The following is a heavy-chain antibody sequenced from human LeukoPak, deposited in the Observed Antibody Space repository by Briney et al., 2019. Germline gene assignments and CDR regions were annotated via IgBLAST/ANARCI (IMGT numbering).Heavy chain of an antibody. CDR1: GGSISSYY. D-gene: IGHD3-22*01. CDR2: IYYSGST. J-gene: IGHJ5*02. Sequence: SETLSLTCTVSGGSISSYYWSWIRQPPGKGLEWIGYIYYSGSTNYNPSLTIPVTISVDTCKNQFSLKLSSVTAADTAVYYCASKGFYYDSSGYYLNWFDPWGQGTLVTVSS. CDR3: ASKGFYYDSSGYYLNWFDP. V-gene: IGHV4-59*12.